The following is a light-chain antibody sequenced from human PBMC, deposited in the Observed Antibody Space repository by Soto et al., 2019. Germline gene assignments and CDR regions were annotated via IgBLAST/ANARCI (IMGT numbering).Light chain of an antibody. J-gene: IGKJ4*01. V-gene: IGKV3-15*01. CDR2: GAS. Sequence: EIVMTQSPATLSVSPGERVTPSCRASQDIRSSLAWYQQKPGQAPRLLIYGASIRATGIPARFSGSGSGTEFTLTISSLEPEDFAVYYCQQYGSSPLTFGGGTKVDIK. CDR1: QDIRSS. CDR3: QQYGSSPLT.